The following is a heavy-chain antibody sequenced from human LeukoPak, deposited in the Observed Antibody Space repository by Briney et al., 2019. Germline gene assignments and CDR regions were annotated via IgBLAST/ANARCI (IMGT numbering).Heavy chain of an antibody. V-gene: IGHV4-39*01. D-gene: IGHD5-18*01. CDR1: GGSISNRNYY. J-gene: IGHJ4*02. CDR3: ARRGDSYGIFDY. CDR2: IYNRGST. Sequence: ASETLSLTCTVSGGSISNRNYYWGWIRQPPGKGLELIGHIYNRGSTYYNPSFKSRVTISVDTSKNQFSLKVNSVTAADTAVYYCARRGDSYGIFDYWGQGTLVTVSS.